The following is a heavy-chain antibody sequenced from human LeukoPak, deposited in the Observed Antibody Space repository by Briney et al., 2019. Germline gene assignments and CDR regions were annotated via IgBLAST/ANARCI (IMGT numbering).Heavy chain of an antibody. J-gene: IGHJ4*02. CDR3: ARNSNGMSN. D-gene: IGHD2-8*01. CDR1: GFTVGIFW. Sequence: TGGSLRLSCATSGFTVGIFWMSWVRQAPGKGLVWVSYINSDGRSTTYADSVKGRFTISRDNAKNTLYLQMSSLRAEDTAMYYCARNSNGMSNWGQGTLVIVSS. CDR2: INSDGRST. V-gene: IGHV3-74*01.